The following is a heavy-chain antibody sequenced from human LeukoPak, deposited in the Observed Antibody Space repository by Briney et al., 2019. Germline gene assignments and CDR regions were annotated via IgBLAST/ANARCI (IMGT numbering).Heavy chain of an antibody. J-gene: IGHJ4*02. CDR2: IKQDGSEK. CDR3: ARVPLGGWYSPYYFDY. V-gene: IGHV3-7*01. Sequence: PGGSLRLSCAASGFTFSSYWMSWVRQAPGKGLEWVANIKQDGSEKYYVDSVKGRFTISRDNAKNSLYLQMNSLRAEDTAVYYCARVPLGGWYSPYYFDYWGQGTLVTVSS. CDR1: GFTFSSYW. D-gene: IGHD6-19*01.